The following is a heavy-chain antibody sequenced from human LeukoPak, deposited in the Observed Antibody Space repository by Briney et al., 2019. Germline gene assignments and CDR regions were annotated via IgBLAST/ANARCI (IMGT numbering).Heavy chain of an antibody. CDR3: ARGADDYGDYENAFDI. V-gene: IGHV3-21*01. J-gene: IGHJ3*02. Sequence: ETLSLTCTVSGGSISSYYWSWIRQPPGKGLEWVSSISSSTSYIYYADSVKGRFTISRDNAKNSLYLQMNSLRVEDTAVYYCARGADDYGDYENAFDIWGQGTMVTVSS. D-gene: IGHD4-17*01. CDR1: GGSISSYY. CDR2: ISSSTSYI.